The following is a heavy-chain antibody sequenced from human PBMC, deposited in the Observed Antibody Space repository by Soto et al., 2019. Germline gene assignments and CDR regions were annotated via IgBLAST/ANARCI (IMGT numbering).Heavy chain of an antibody. V-gene: IGHV1-46*01. CDR3: VRDDWVGRYSSRWSSIDY. J-gene: IGHJ4*02. CDR1: GYTFTSYY. D-gene: IGHD6-13*01. CDR2: INPSGGST. Sequence: ASVKVSCKASGYTFTSYYMHWVRQAPGQGLEWMGIINPSGGSTSYAQKFQGRVTMTRDTSTSTVYMELSSLRSEDTAVYYCVRDDWVGRYSSRWSSIDYWGQGTLVTVSS.